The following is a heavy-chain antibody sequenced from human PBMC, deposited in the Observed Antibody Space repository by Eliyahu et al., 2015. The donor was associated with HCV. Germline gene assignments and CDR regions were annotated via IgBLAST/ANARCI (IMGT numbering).Heavy chain of an antibody. J-gene: IGHJ5*02. D-gene: IGHD3-16*01. Sequence: QVQLAQSGGGVVQPGTSXRLSCVXSGXTFNXYAMHWVRQAPGKGLEWVAGMSYDGTHKYYAESVEGRFQISRDDSKNSLFLQMNSPGPEDTAIYYCARGQTREFYGIMSTTPFGSWGQGALVVVSS. CDR3: ARGQTREFYGIMSTTPFGS. CDR1: GXTFNXYA. CDR2: MSYDGTHK. V-gene: IGHV3-30*04.